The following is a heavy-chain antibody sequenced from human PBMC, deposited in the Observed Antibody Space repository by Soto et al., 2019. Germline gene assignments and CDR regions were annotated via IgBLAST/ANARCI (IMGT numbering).Heavy chain of an antibody. D-gene: IGHD3-16*01. J-gene: IGHJ4*02. CDR1: GYTFTTYP. V-gene: IGHV1-3*01. CDR3: GRDDNMAGEDY. Sequence: QVQLVQSGAEVKKPGASVKVSCKASGYTFTTYPMHWVRQTPGQRLEWMGWINVGNGKTTYSQKFQGRVTITRDTSARTVYMELGRLTAEDTAVYYCGRDDNMAGEDYWGQGTLVTVSS. CDR2: INVGNGKT.